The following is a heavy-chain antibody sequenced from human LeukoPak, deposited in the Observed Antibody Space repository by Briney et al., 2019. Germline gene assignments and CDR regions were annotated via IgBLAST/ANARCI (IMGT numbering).Heavy chain of an antibody. CDR1: GFTFSSYA. CDR2: ISGSGGST. J-gene: IGHJ3*02. CDR3: AKALYIGITGGEDAFDI. V-gene: IGHV3-23*01. Sequence: GGSLRLSCAASGFTFSSYAMSWVRQAPGKGLEWVSAISGSGGSTYYADSVKGRFTISRDNSKNTLYLQMNSLRAEDTAVYYCAKALYIGITGGEDAFDIWGQGTMVTVSS. D-gene: IGHD1-20*01.